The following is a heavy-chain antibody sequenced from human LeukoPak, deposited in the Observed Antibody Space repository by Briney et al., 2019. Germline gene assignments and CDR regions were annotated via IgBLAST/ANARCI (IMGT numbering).Heavy chain of an antibody. CDR2: IYYSGST. CDR1: GGSISSSSYY. D-gene: IGHD3/OR15-3a*01. CDR3: VRDERTSFDY. V-gene: IGHV4-39*07. Sequence: PSETLSLTCTVSGGSISSSSYYWGWIRQPPGKGLEWIGSIYYSGSTYYNPSLKSRFTISVDTSKNQFSLKLSSVTAADTGVYYCVRDERTSFDYWGQGTLVKVSS. J-gene: IGHJ4*02.